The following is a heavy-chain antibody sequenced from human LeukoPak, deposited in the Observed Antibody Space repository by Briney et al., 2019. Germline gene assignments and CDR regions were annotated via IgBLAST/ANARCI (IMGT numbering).Heavy chain of an antibody. V-gene: IGHV4-61*02. CDR1: GGSISSGSYY. CDR2: ISTSGST. Sequence: PSETLSLTCTVSGGSISSGSYYWSWIRQPAGKGLEWIGRISTSGSTNYNPSLKSRVTISVDTSKNQFSLKLSSVTAADTAVYYCATALGGTVTGYYYYYMDVWGKGTTVTISS. CDR3: ATALGGTVTGYYYYYMDV. D-gene: IGHD4-17*01. J-gene: IGHJ6*03.